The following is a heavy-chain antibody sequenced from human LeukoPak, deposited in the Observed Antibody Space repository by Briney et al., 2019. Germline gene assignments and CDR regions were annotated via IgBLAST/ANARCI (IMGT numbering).Heavy chain of an antibody. Sequence: ASETLSLTCTVSGGSISDYYWSWIRQPAEKGLECIGRVYTSGGIDYNPSFKSRVTLSVDKSKNQFFLKLTSVTAADTAVYYCAGRDYWGQGTLVTVSS. V-gene: IGHV4-4*07. CDR2: VYTSGGI. J-gene: IGHJ4*02. CDR1: GGSISDYY. CDR3: AGRDY. D-gene: IGHD1-26*01.